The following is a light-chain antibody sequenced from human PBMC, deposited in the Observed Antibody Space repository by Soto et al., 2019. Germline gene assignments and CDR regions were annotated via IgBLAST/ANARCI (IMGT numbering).Light chain of an antibody. CDR1: QSVSSSY. CDR3: QQYGSIPRT. V-gene: IGKV3-20*01. Sequence: EIALTQSPGTLSLSPGERATLSCRASQSVSSSYLAWYRQKPGQAPRLLIYGASSRAAGIPDRFSGSESGTDFTLTISTLEPEDSAVYYCQQYGSIPRTFGQGTKVEIK. CDR2: GAS. J-gene: IGKJ1*01.